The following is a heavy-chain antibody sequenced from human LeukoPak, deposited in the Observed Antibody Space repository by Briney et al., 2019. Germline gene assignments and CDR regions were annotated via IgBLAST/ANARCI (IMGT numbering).Heavy chain of an antibody. Sequence: GESLRISCKGSGYTFTNYWISWVRQMPGKGLEWMGRIDPRDSYTNYSPSFQGHVTISADKSISTAYLQWSSLKASDTAMYYCATFEIVGATTFLDYWGQGTLVTVSS. CDR2: IDPRDSYT. D-gene: IGHD1-26*01. CDR3: ATFEIVGATTFLDY. J-gene: IGHJ4*02. CDR1: GYTFTNYW. V-gene: IGHV5-10-1*01.